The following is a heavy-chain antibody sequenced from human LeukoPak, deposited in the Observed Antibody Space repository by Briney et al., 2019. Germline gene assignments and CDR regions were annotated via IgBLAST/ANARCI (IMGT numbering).Heavy chain of an antibody. CDR3: AKTLDTYYDFWSGYYSTDFDY. CDR2: NI. V-gene: IGHV3-30*02. D-gene: IGHD3-3*01. J-gene: IGHJ4*02. Sequence: NIYYADSVTGRFTISRDNSKNTLYLQMNSLRAEDTAVYYCAKTLDTYYDFWSGYYSTDFDYWGQGTLVTVSS.